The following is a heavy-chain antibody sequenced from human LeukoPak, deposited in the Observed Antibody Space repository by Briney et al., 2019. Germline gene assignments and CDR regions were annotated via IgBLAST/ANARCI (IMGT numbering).Heavy chain of an antibody. V-gene: IGHV3-15*01. J-gene: IGHJ4*02. Sequence: GGSLRLSCLGSGFNFNDAWMNWVRQAPGKGLEWVGCVKSGGTTDDTAPMKGRFTISRDDSKRTVYLQMNSLKTEDTAMYFCTARVVTTNEFWGQGTLVTVSS. CDR3: TARVVTTNEF. CDR1: GFNFNDAW. CDR2: VKSGGTT. D-gene: IGHD2-21*02.